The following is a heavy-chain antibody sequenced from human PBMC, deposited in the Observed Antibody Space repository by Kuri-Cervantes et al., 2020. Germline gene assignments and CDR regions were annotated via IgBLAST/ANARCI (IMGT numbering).Heavy chain of an antibody. CDR3: ARSQGDALRWLHLDY. CDR2: IWYDGSNK. Sequence: GESLKISCAASGFTFSGQNMNWVRQAPGKGLEWVAVIWYDGSNKYYADSVKGRFTISRDNSKNTLYLQMNSLRAEDTAVYYCARSQGDALRWLHLDYWGPGTVVTVSS. J-gene: IGHJ4*02. V-gene: IGHV3-33*08. D-gene: IGHD4-23*01. CDR1: GFTFSGQN.